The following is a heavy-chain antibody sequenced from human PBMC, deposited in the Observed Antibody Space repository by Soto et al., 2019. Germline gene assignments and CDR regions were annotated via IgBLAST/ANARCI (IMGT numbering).Heavy chain of an antibody. J-gene: IGHJ1*01. D-gene: IGHD2-15*01. CDR2: ISSSSSYI. V-gene: IGHV3-21*01. Sequence: GGSLRLSCAASGFTFSSYSMNWVRQAPGKGLEWVSSISSSSSYIYYADSVKGRFTISRDNAKNTLYLQMDSLRAEDSAVYYCARGNPSNIVVVVAAPPTSESFQHWGQGTLVTVSS. CDR1: GFTFSSYS. CDR3: ARGNPSNIVVVVAAPPTSESFQH.